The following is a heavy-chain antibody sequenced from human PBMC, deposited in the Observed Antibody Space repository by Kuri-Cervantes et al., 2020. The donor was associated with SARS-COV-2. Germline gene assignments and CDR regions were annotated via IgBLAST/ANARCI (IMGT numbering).Heavy chain of an antibody. CDR1: GFTFSSYS. J-gene: IGHJ4*02. Sequence: GESLKISCAASGFTFSSYSMNWVRQAPGKGLEWVSSISSSSNYIYYADSVRGRFTISRDNAKNSLYLQMNSLRAEDTAVYYCARDSFSGYDVWGGGFDYWGQGTLVTVSS. CDR3: ARDSFSGYDVWGGGFDY. V-gene: IGHV3-21*01. CDR2: ISSSSNYI. D-gene: IGHD5-12*01.